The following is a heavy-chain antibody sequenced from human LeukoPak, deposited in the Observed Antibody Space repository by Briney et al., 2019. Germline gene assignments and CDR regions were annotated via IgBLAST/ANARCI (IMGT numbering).Heavy chain of an antibody. CDR1: GGSISSYY. J-gene: IGHJ6*03. Sequence: SETLSLTCTVSGGSISSYYWSWIRQPPGKGLEGIGYIYYSGSTNYNPSLKSRVTISVDTSKNQFSLKLSSVTAADAAVYYCARDVGAGDFWSGYHYYMDVWGKGTTVTVSS. CDR2: IYYSGST. CDR3: ARDVGAGDFWSGYHYYMDV. V-gene: IGHV4-59*01. D-gene: IGHD3-3*01.